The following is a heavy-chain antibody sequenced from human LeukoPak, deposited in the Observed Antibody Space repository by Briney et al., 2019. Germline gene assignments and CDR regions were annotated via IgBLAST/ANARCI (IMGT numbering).Heavy chain of an antibody. V-gene: IGHV3-21*01. J-gene: IGHJ4*02. Sequence: PGGSLRLSCSASGFTFSSYSMNWVRQAPGKGLEGFSSISSSSSYIYYADSVKGRFTVSRDNAKKSLYLQMNSLRAEDMAFYYCETAYDILTGFHTYPDYWGQGTLVTVSS. CDR3: ETAYDILTGFHTYPDY. CDR2: ISSSSSYI. D-gene: IGHD3-9*01. CDR1: GFTFSSYS.